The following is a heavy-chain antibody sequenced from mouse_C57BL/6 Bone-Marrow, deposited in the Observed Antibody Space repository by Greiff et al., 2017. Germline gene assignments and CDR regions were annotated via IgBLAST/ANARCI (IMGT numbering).Heavy chain of an antibody. J-gene: IGHJ4*01. D-gene: IGHD2-3*01. Sequence: EVQGVESGGDLVKPGGSLKLSCAASGFTFSDYYMYWVRQTPEKRLEWVAYISNGGGSAYYPDTVKGRFTISRDNAKNTLYLQMSRLKSEDTAMYYCAIGGYYGQDAMDYWGQGTSVTVSS. CDR1: GFTFSDYY. V-gene: IGHV5-12*01. CDR2: ISNGGGSA. CDR3: AIGGYYGQDAMDY.